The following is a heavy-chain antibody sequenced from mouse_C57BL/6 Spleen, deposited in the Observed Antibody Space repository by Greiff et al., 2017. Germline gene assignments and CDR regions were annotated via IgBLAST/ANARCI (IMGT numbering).Heavy chain of an antibody. D-gene: IGHD1-3*01. J-gene: IGHJ4*01. CDR2: IHPNSGRT. CDR3: AREGLGYKGAMDY. CDR1: GYTFTSYW. V-gene: IGHV1-64*01. Sequence: QVQLQQPGAELVKPGASVKLSCKASGYTFTSYWMDWVKQRPGQGLEWIGMIHPNSGRTNYNEKFKSKATLTVDKSSSTAYMQLSSLTSEDSAVYYCAREGLGYKGAMDYWGQGTSVTVSS.